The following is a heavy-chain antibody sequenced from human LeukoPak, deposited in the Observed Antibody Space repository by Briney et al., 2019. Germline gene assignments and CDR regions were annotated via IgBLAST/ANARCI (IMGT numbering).Heavy chain of an antibody. V-gene: IGHV1-46*01. CDR1: GYTFTNYF. J-gene: IGHJ4*02. Sequence: GASVKVSCKASGYTFTNYFMHWVRQAPGQGLEWMGIINTSGGSTSYAQKFQGRVTMTRDTSTSTVYMELSSLRSEDTAVYYCAGGPRGSFDYWGQGTLVTVSS. CDR3: AGGPRGSFDY. CDR2: INTSGGST. D-gene: IGHD3-10*01.